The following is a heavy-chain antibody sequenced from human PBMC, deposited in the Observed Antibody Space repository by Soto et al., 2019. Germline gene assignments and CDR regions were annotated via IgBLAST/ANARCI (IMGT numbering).Heavy chain of an antibody. J-gene: IGHJ2*01. V-gene: IGHV3-30*18. CDR2: ISSDGSQK. D-gene: IGHD3-10*01. CDR1: GIAFSGCG. CDR3: AKNIVRGHWYFDL. Sequence: QVQLVESGGGVVQPGKSLRLSCAASGIAFSGCGMFWVRQTPSKGLEWVAAISSDGSQKYYADSVKGRFTLSRDNSKNTLYVQMNGLTTEDTAVSYCAKNIVRGHWYFDLWGRGTLVTVSS.